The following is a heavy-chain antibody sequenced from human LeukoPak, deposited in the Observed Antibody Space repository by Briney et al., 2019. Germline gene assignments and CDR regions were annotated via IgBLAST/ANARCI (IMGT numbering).Heavy chain of an antibody. V-gene: IGHV5-51*01. Sequence: GESLKISCKGSGYSFSSYWIVWVRQLPGKGLECMGIIYPGDSDTRYSPSFQGQVTISADKSISTAYLQWTSLEASDTAMYFCARHTTGDYYYAIDLWGQGTTVTVSS. CDR3: ARHTTGDYYYAIDL. CDR1: GYSFSSYW. J-gene: IGHJ6*02. CDR2: IYPGDSDT. D-gene: IGHD1-1*01.